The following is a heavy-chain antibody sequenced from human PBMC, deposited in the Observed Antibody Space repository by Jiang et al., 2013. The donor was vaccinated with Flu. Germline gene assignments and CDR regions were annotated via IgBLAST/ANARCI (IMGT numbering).Heavy chain of an antibody. Sequence: AVSGGSISSNWWSWVRQPPGKGLEWVGEVFHSGTAHYNPSLSSRVTISVDKSKNQLSLRLTSVTAADTAVYYCARHDYYSLDYWGQGTLVTVSS. D-gene: IGHD3-22*01. CDR2: VFHSGTA. J-gene: IGHJ4*02. V-gene: IGHV4-4*02. CDR3: ARHDYYSLDY. CDR1: GGSISSNW.